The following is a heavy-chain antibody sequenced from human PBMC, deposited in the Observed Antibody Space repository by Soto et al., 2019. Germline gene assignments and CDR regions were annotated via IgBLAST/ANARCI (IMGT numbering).Heavy chain of an antibody. CDR1: GDTFNFYS. Sequence: QVQLVQSGAEVKRPGSSVKVSCKASGDTFNFYSINWVRQAPGVGLEWVGRVNPILSMSNYAQRFQGRVTXPXDXPTITAYMELRSLRSEDTALYYCASSYGSGYRAFDYWGQGALVTVSS. D-gene: IGHD3-10*01. CDR3: ASSYGSGYRAFDY. V-gene: IGHV1-69*02. J-gene: IGHJ4*02. CDR2: VNPILSMS.